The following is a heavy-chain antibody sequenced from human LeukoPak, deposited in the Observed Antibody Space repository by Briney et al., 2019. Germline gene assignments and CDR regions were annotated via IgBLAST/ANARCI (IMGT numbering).Heavy chain of an antibody. V-gene: IGHV1-69*13. CDR3: ARGPYDGSGYPNFDY. CDR2: IIPIFGTA. CDR1: GGTFSSYA. D-gene: IGHD3-22*01. J-gene: IGHJ4*02. Sequence: ASVKVSCKASGGTFSSYAISWVRQAPGQGLEWMGGIIPIFGTANYAQKFQGRVTITADESTSTAYMELSSLRSEDTAVYYCARGPYDGSGYPNFDYWGQGTLVTVSS.